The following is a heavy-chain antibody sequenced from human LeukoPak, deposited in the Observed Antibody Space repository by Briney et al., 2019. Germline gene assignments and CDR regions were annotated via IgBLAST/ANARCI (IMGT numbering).Heavy chain of an antibody. D-gene: IGHD1-26*01. CDR2: INSDASTT. CDR1: GFTFSSYW. Sequence: GGSLGLSCAASGFTFSSYWMHWVRQAPGKGLVWVSRINSDASTTSYADSVKGRFTISRDNAKNTLHLQMDSLRAEDTAVYYCTRVAGSGSVDWGQGTLVTVSS. J-gene: IGHJ4*02. CDR3: TRVAGSGSVD. V-gene: IGHV3-74*01.